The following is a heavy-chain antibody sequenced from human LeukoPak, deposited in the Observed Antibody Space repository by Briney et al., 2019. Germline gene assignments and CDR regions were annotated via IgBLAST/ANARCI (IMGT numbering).Heavy chain of an antibody. CDR3: AKRADCSTTNCFRFEY. CDR2: INGDGGST. Sequence: PGGSLRLSCAASGFTFSTYAMSWVRQAPGQGREGGSSINGDGGSTYYAESVKGRFTVSRDNSKNTLYLQMDSLRAEDTAVYYCAKRADCSTTNCFRFEYWGQGTLVTVSS. CDR1: GFTFSTYA. V-gene: IGHV3-23*01. D-gene: IGHD2-2*01. J-gene: IGHJ4*02.